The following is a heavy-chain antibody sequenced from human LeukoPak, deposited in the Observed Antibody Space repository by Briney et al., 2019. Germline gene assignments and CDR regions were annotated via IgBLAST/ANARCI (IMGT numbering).Heavy chain of an antibody. CDR1: GFTFSSYG. Sequence: GGSLRLSCAASGFTFSSYGMSWVRQAPGKGLEWVSAISGSGGSTYYADSVKGRFTISRDNAKNSLYLQMNSLRAEDTAVYYCARKGQGSSWYYFDYWGQGTLVTVSS. V-gene: IGHV3-23*01. CDR3: ARKGQGSSWYYFDY. D-gene: IGHD6-13*01. CDR2: ISGSGGST. J-gene: IGHJ4*02.